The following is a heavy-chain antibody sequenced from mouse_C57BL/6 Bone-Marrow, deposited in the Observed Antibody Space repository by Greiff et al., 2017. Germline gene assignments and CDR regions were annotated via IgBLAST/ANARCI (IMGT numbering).Heavy chain of an antibody. Sequence: EVQLVESGGGLVKPGGSLKLSCAASGFTFSSYAMSWVRQTPEKRLEWVATISDGGSYTYYPDNVKGRCTSFRDNAKNNLYLQMSHLKSEDTAMYYCARAPGTDYYAMDYWGQGTSLTVSS. D-gene: IGHD4-1*01. CDR2: ISDGGSYT. CDR3: ARAPGTDYYAMDY. CDR1: GFTFSSYA. J-gene: IGHJ4*01. V-gene: IGHV5-4*01.